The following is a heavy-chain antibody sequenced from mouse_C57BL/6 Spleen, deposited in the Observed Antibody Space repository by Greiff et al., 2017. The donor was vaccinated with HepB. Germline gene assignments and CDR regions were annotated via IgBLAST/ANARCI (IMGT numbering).Heavy chain of an antibody. CDR3: TRFYYFPFDY. Sequence: VQLQESGAELVRPGASVTLSCKASGYTFTDYEMHWVKQTPVHGLEWIGAIDPETGGTAYNQKFKGKAILTADKSSSTAYMELRSLTSEDSAVYYCTRFYYFPFDYWGQGTTLTVSS. D-gene: IGHD1-1*01. CDR2: IDPETGGT. V-gene: IGHV1-15*01. J-gene: IGHJ2*01. CDR1: GYTFTDYE.